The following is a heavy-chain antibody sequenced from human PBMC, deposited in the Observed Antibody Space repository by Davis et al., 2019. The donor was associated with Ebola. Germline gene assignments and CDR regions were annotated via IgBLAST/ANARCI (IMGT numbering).Heavy chain of an antibody. CDR1: GFTFGDYA. CDR3: TQSGSRDY. V-gene: IGHV3-73*01. D-gene: IGHD1-26*01. Sequence: GGSLRLSCTASGFTFGDYAMSWFRQASGKGLEWVGRIRSKANSYATAYAASVKGRFTISRDDSKNTAYLQMNSLKTEDTAVYYCTQSGSRDYWGQGTLVTVSS. J-gene: IGHJ4*02. CDR2: IRSKANSYAT.